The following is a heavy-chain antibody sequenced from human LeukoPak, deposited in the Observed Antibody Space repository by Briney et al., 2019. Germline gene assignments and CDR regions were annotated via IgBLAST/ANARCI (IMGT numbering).Heavy chain of an antibody. CDR3: AKVGSYHDFDY. J-gene: IGHJ4*02. CDR2: ISYDGSNK. CDR1: GFTFSSYA. V-gene: IGHV3-30*18. Sequence: GGSLRLSCAASGFTFSSYAMHWVRQAPGKGLEWVALISYDGSNKYYADSVKGRFTVSRDNSKNTLFLQMNSLRAEDTAVYYCAKVGSYHDFDYWGQGTLVTVSS. D-gene: IGHD3-22*01.